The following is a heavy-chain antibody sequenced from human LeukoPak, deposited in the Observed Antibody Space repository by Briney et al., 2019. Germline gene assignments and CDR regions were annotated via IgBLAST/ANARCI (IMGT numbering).Heavy chain of an antibody. Sequence: GGTLRLSCAASGFTFSSYGMSWVRQAPGKGLEWVSAISGSGGSTYYADSVKGRFTISRDNSKNTLYLQMNSLRAEDTAVYYCAKDFWEYSGSYLGTLDYWGQGTLVTVSS. CDR2: ISGSGGST. CDR1: GFTFSSYG. V-gene: IGHV3-23*01. J-gene: IGHJ4*02. CDR3: AKDFWEYSGSYLGTLDY. D-gene: IGHD1-26*01.